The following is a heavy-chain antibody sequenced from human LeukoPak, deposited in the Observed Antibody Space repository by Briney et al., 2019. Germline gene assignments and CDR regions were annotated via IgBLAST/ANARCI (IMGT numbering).Heavy chain of an antibody. Sequence: ASVKVSCKASGYTFGGYSISWVRQAPGHGLEWMGWITPYNGNTNYVQNFQGRVTMTTDTSTSTAYMELRSLRSDDTAVYYCAREYGGNPGLFGYWGQGTLVTVSS. J-gene: IGHJ4*02. V-gene: IGHV1-18*01. CDR1: GYTFGGYS. CDR2: ITPYNGNT. CDR3: AREYGGNPGLFGY. D-gene: IGHD4-23*01.